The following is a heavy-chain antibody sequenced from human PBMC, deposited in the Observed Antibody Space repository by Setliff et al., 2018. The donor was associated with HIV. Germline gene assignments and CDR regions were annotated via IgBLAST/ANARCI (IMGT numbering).Heavy chain of an antibody. Sequence: KPSETLSLTCTVSGGSISSSSYYWGWIRQPPGKGLEWLGTIYYSGSTYYNPSLKSRVTLSVDTSKNQFSLKLSSVTAADTAVYYCARHDSRGPRSAFDLWGRGTMVTVSS. CDR3: ARHDSRGPRSAFDL. J-gene: IGHJ3*01. CDR1: GGSISSSSYY. D-gene: IGHD2-21*01. CDR2: IYYSGST. V-gene: IGHV4-39*01.